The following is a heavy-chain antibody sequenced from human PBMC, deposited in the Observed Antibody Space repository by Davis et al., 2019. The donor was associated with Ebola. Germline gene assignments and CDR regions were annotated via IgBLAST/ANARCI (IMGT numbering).Heavy chain of an antibody. CDR2: AYYSGSSGST. Sequence: MPSETLSLTCTVSGGSISSSGYYWAWIRRPPGKGLEWIGSAYYSGSSGSTHYNPSLKSRVTISADTSKNQLSLRMSSVTAADTAAYYCARQSAQEYGMDVWGQGTTVAVSS. V-gene: IGHV4-39*01. CDR3: ARQSAQEYGMDV. J-gene: IGHJ6*02. CDR1: GGSISSSGYY.